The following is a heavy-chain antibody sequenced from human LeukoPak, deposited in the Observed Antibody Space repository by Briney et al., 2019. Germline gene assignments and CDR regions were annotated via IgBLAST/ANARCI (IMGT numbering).Heavy chain of an antibody. CDR1: GYTFSSYY. J-gene: IGHJ4*02. CDR2: INPSGGST. V-gene: IGHV1-46*01. D-gene: IGHD6-13*01. Sequence: GASVKVSCEASGYTFSSYYMHWVRQAPGQGLEWMGMINPSGGSTTYAQKFQGRVTMTRDTSTSTVYMELSSLRSEDTAVYYCARAGQQQLVGHYWGQGTLVTVSS. CDR3: ARAGQQQLVGHY.